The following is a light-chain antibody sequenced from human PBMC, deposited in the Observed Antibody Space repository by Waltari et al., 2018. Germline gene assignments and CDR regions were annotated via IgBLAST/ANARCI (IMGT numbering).Light chain of an antibody. V-gene: IGKV3-11*01. J-gene: IGKJ4*01. CDR3: QQRSNWPLT. CDR2: EAS. CDR1: QSISSY. Sequence: EIGGKESPATLSLSPGERATRSGSASQSISSYLGGYQHKHGETPRLIMYEASNRATGIPAMCSGSASGTDFTLPIRSLEPDDFAIYFCQQRSNWPLTFVGGPTVEI.